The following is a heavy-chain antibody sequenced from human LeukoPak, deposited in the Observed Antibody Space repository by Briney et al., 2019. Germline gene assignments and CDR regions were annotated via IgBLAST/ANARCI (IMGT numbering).Heavy chain of an antibody. J-gene: IGHJ6*03. Sequence: GGSLRLSCAASGFTFSSYAMSWVRQAPGKWLEWVSAISGSGGSTYYADSVKGRFTISRDNSKNTLYLQMNSLRAEDTAVYYCAKDSGGSYLGYYYYYMDVWGKGTTVTVSS. D-gene: IGHD1-26*01. V-gene: IGHV3-23*01. CDR1: GFTFSSYA. CDR3: AKDSGGSYLGYYYYYMDV. CDR2: ISGSGGST.